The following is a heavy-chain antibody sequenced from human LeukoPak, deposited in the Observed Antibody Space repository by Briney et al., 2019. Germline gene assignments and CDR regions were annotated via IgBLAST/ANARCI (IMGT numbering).Heavy chain of an antibody. CDR3: VRGRYYSMDV. CDR1: GFAFSSYW. J-gene: IGHJ6*02. V-gene: IGHV3-74*01. CDR2: INSEGTST. Sequence: GGSLRLSCAASGFAFSSYWMHWVRQTPGKGLVWVSRINSEGTSTTYAETVKGRFIISRDNAQNTLYLRMNGLRIDDTAVYYCVRGRYYSMDVWGQGTTVTVSS.